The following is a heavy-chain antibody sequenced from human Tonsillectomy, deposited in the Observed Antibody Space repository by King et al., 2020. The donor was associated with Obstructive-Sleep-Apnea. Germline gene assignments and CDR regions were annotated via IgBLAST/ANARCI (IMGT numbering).Heavy chain of an antibody. J-gene: IGHJ3*02. D-gene: IGHD3-10*01. CDR1: GFTFRIYA. V-gene: IGHV3-30-3*01. CDR3: ASHPSLWHSHSLRGVNFGSDI. CDR2: ISNDGSEK. Sequence: QLVQSGGGVVQPGQSLRLSCAASGFTFRIYAMDWVRQAPGKGLEWVAVISNDGSEKYYADSVKGRFTISRDNSKNNVYLQMNSLRTEDTAVYYCASHPSLWHSHSLRGVNFGSDIWGQGTMVTVTS.